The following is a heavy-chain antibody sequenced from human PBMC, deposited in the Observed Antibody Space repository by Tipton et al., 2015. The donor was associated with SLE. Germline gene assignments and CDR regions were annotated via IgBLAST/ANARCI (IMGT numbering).Heavy chain of an antibody. V-gene: IGHV4-31*03. J-gene: IGHJ2*01. CDR3: ARSFRPRQTTVAYYYFDL. Sequence: TLSLTCTISGGSINGGGYYWSWLRQLPGKGLEWIGYIYYSGSTSYTPSLMSRVTISEDSSKNQFSLRLASVTAADTSVYYCARSFRPRQTTVAYYYFDLWGRGTLVTVSS. CDR1: GGSINGGGYY. CDR2: IYYSGST. D-gene: IGHD4-23*01.